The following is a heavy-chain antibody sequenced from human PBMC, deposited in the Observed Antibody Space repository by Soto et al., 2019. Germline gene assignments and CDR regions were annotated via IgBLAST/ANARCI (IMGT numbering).Heavy chain of an antibody. CDR1: GYTFTGYY. CDR2: INPNSGGT. D-gene: IGHD2-15*01. V-gene: IGHV1-2*04. Sequence: ASVKVSCKASGYTFTGYYMHWVRQAPGQGLEWMGWINPNSGGTNYAQKFQGWVTMTRDTSISTAYMELSRLRSDDTAVYYCARGALYCSGGSCYNVLNWFDPWGQGTLVTVS. J-gene: IGHJ5*02. CDR3: ARGALYCSGGSCYNVLNWFDP.